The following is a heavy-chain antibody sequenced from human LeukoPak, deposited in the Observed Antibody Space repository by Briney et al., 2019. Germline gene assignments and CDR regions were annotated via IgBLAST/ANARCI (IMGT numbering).Heavy chain of an antibody. CDR1: GFTFSSYS. V-gene: IGHV3-21*01. CDR3: SREVYGGNSDGTFDY. D-gene: IGHD4-23*01. Sequence: GSLRLSCAASGFTFSSYSMNWVRQAPGKGLEWVSSISSSSSYIYYADSVKGRFTISRDNAKNSLYLQMNSLRAEDTAVYYCSREVYGGNSDGTFDYWGQGTLVTVSS. J-gene: IGHJ4*02. CDR2: ISSSSSYI.